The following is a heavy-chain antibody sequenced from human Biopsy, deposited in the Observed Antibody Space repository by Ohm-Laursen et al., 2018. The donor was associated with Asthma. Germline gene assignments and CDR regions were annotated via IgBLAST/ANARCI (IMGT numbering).Heavy chain of an antibody. J-gene: IGHJ4*02. D-gene: IGHD2-2*01. CDR1: GGTFNTYV. CDR2: INSVFGTT. Sequence: SSVTVSCKSLGGTFNTYVIGWARQAPGQGLEWMGGINSVFGTTTYPQKFQDRVTITADASTSTVYMELSSLRSEATAVYYCARKAGSCISRTCYSLDFWGQGTLVTVSS. V-gene: IGHV1-69*01. CDR3: ARKAGSCISRTCYSLDF.